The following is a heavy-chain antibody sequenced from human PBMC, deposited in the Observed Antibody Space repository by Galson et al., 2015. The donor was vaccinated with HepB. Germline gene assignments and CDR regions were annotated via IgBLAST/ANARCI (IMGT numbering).Heavy chain of an antibody. J-gene: IGHJ6*02. Sequence: CAISGDSVSSSTAAWNWIRQSPSRGLEWLGRTYYRSKWYNDYAVSVKRRITIHQDTSKNQFSLQLSSVTPDDTAVYYCARDSFYDNTGYPVPRNFGVDVCGQGTTVTVSS. D-gene: IGHD3-22*01. CDR1: GDSVSSSTAA. V-gene: IGHV6-1*01. CDR2: TYYRSKWYN. CDR3: ARDSFYDNTGYPVPRNFGVDV.